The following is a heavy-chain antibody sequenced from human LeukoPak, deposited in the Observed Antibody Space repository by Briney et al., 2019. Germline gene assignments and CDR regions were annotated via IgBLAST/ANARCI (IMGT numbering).Heavy chain of an antibody. D-gene: IGHD2/OR15-2a*01. CDR2: TRNKAESYSK. V-gene: IGHV3-72*01. J-gene: IGHJ4*02. CDR1: GFTFSSYA. CDR3: ARVNSRTYYFDY. Sequence: GGSLRLSCAASGFTFSSYAMSWVRQAPGKGLEWVGRTRNKAESYSKEYAASVKGRFTISRDDSKNSLYLQMNSLRTEDTAVYYCARVNSRTYYFDYWGQGTLVTASS.